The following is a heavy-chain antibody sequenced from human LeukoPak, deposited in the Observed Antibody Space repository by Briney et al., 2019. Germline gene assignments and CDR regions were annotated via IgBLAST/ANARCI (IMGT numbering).Heavy chain of an antibody. Sequence: KPSETLSLTCTVSGGSISSSSHYWGWIRQPPGKGLEWIGSMYYRGSTYHNPPLKSRVTISVDTSKNQFSLKLSSVTAADTAVYYCATTTIRLGYWGQGTLVTVSS. V-gene: IGHV4-39*07. D-gene: IGHD1-26*01. CDR3: ATTTIRLGY. CDR1: GGSISSSSHY. CDR2: MYYRGST. J-gene: IGHJ4*02.